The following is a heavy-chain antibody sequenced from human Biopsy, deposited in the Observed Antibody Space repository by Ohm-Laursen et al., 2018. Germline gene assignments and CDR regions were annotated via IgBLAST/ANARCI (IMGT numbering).Heavy chain of an antibody. CDR1: GFTFSSNG. CDR2: IWNDGSNK. J-gene: IGHJ4*02. Sequence: SLTLSCAASGFTFSSNGMHWVRHAPGKGLERVAAIWNDGSNKNYADSVKGRFTITRDNSKNTLYLQMNSLRGEDTAVYYCAADINVWNVNYWGQGTQVTVSS. V-gene: IGHV3-33*01. D-gene: IGHD1-1*01. CDR3: AADINVWNVNY.